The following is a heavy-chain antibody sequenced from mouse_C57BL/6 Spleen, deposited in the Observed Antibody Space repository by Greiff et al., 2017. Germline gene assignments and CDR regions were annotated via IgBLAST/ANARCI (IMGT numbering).Heavy chain of an antibody. V-gene: IGHV3-6*01. CDR1: GYSITSGYY. CDR3: ARDYSPYYFDY. J-gene: IGHJ2*01. CDR2: ISYDGSN. D-gene: IGHD2-12*01. Sequence: ESGPGLVKPSQSLSLTCSVTGYSITSGYYWNWIRQFPGNKLEWMGYISYDGSNNYNPSLKNRISITRDTSKNQFFLKLNSVTTEDTATYYCARDYSPYYFDYWGQGTTLTVSS.